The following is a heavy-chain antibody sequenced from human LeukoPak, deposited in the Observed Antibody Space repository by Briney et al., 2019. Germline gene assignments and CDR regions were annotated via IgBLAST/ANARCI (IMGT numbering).Heavy chain of an antibody. Sequence: PGGSLRLSCAASGFTFNGSAMHWVRQASGKGLEWVGRIRSKANSYATAYAASVKGRFTISRDDSKNTAYLQMNSLKTEDTAVYYCTRRGGAAAGTPGLIDYWGQGTLVTVSS. CDR2: IRSKANSYAT. J-gene: IGHJ4*02. V-gene: IGHV3-73*01. D-gene: IGHD6-13*01. CDR1: GFTFNGSA. CDR3: TRRGGAAAGTPGLIDY.